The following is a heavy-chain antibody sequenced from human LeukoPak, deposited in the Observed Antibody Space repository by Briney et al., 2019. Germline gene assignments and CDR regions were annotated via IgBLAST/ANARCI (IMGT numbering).Heavy chain of an antibody. CDR3: ARVLGYCSGGNCYSGGLGYMDV. Sequence: PGGSLRLSCAASGFTFSSYEMNWVRQAPGKGLEWVSYISSSGSTIYYADSVKGRFTISRDNAKNSLFLQMNSLRAEDTAVYYCARVLGYCSGGNCYSGGLGYMDVWGKGTTVTISS. D-gene: IGHD2-15*01. V-gene: IGHV3-48*03. J-gene: IGHJ6*03. CDR1: GFTFSSYE. CDR2: ISSSGSTI.